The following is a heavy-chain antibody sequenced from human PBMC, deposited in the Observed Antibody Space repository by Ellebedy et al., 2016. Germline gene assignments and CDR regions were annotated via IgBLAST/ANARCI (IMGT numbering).Heavy chain of an antibody. V-gene: IGHV4-39*01. CDR3: ARHYPVATGDWFDP. CDR2: IYYSGST. D-gene: IGHD2-15*01. J-gene: IGHJ5*02. Sequence: SETLSLTCTVSGGSISSSSYYWGWIRQPPGKGLEWIGYIYYSGSTYYNPSLKSRVTISVDTSKNQLSLKLSSVTAADTAVYYCARHYPVATGDWFDPWGQGTLVTVSS. CDR1: GGSISSSSYY.